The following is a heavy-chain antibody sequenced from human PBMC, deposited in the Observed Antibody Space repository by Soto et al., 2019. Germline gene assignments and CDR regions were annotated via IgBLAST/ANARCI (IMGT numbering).Heavy chain of an antibody. CDR1: GFTFSSYA. CDR3: ARGITGVNYFDY. D-gene: IGHD7-27*01. CDR2: ISYDGSNK. Sequence: GGSLRLSCAASGFTFSSYAMHWVRQAPGKGLEWVAVISYDGSNKYYTDSVKGLFTISRDNSKNTLYLQMNSLRAEDTAVYYCARGITGVNYFDYWGQGTLVTVSS. V-gene: IGHV3-30*04. J-gene: IGHJ4*02.